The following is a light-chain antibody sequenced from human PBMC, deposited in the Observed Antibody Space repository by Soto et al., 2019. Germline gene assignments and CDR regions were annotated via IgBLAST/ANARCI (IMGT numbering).Light chain of an antibody. V-gene: IGKV1-5*03. CDR1: QSISRW. CDR3: QQYTSSSRWP. CDR2: MAS. J-gene: IGKJ1*01. Sequence: DIQMTQSPSTLSASVGDRVTITCRASQSISRWLAWYQQKPGRAPNLLIYMASILESGVPSRFSVSGSGTEITLTISSLQPDDFATYYCQQYTSSSRWPFGQGTRVEVK.